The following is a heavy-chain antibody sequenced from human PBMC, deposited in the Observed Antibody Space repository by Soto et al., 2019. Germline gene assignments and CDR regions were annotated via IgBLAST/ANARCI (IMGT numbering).Heavy chain of an antibody. D-gene: IGHD6-6*01. CDR2: IVVGSGNT. J-gene: IGHJ3*02. CDR3: AAGRPDDAFDI. CDR1: GFTFTSSA. Sequence: GPPVKVSCKASGFTFTSSAVQWVRQARGQRLEWIGWIVVGSGNTNYAQKFQERVTITRDMSTSTAYMELSSLRSEDTAVYYCAAGRPDDAFDIWGQGTMVTVSS. V-gene: IGHV1-58*01.